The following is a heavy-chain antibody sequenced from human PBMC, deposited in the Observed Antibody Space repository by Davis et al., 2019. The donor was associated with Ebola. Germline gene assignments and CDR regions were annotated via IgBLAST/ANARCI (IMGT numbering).Heavy chain of an antibody. CDR3: ARDPTTVVTRYYFDY. V-gene: IGHV1-3*01. J-gene: IGHJ4*02. CDR2: INAGNGNT. Sequence: ASVKVSCKASGYTFTSYAMHWVRQAPGQRLEWMGWINAGNGNTKYSQKFQGRVTITRDTSASTAYMELSSLRSEDTAVYYCARDPTTVVTRYYFDYWGQGTLVTVSS. D-gene: IGHD4-23*01. CDR1: GYTFTSYA.